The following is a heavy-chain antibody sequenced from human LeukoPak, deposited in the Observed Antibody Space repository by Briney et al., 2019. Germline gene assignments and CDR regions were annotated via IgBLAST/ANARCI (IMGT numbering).Heavy chain of an antibody. D-gene: IGHD6-13*01. J-gene: IGHJ5*02. CDR1: GGTFSSYA. Sequence: ASVKVSCKASGGTFSSYAISWVRQAPGQGLEWMGWISAYNGNTNYAQKLQGRVTMTTDTSTSTAYMELRSLRSDDTAVYYCARVVPIAAAGRYNWFDPWGQGTLVTVSS. CDR3: ARVVPIAAAGRYNWFDP. V-gene: IGHV1-18*01. CDR2: ISAYNGNT.